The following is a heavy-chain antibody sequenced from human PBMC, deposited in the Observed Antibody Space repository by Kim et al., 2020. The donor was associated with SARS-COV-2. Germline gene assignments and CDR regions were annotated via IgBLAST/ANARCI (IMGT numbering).Heavy chain of an antibody. J-gene: IGHJ5*02. D-gene: IGHD6-19*01. Sequence: YAQKFQGRVTMTEDTSTDTAYMELSSLRSEDTACYCCATAAVAGTPDWFDPWGQGTLVTVSS. V-gene: IGHV1-24*01. CDR3: ATAAVAGTPDWFDP.